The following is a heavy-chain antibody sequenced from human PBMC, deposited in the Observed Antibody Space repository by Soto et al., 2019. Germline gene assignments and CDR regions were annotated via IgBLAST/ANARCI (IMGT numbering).Heavy chain of an antibody. CDR1: GFTFSSYA. V-gene: IGHV3-23*01. CDR2: ISGSGGST. CDR3: AKDRHHIVVVVAAKDY. J-gene: IGHJ4*02. D-gene: IGHD2-15*01. Sequence: GGALRLSCAASGFTFSSYAMSWVRQAPGKGLEWVSAISGSGGSTYYADSVKGRFTISRDNSKNTLYLQMNSLRAEHTAVYYCAKDRHHIVVVVAAKDYWGQGTLVTVSS.